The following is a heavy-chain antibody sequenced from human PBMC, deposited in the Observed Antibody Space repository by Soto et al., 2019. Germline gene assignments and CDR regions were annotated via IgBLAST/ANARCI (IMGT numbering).Heavy chain of an antibody. Sequence: SETLPLTCTVSGDSISSSSYYWGWIRQPPGKGLEWIGSIFYSGSTYYNPSLKSRATISVDTSKNQFSLNLSSVTAADTAEYYCARGAGSPTYYYGMDVWGQGTTVTVSS. D-gene: IGHD2-15*01. CDR2: IFYSGST. CDR1: GDSISSSSYY. CDR3: ARGAGSPTYYYGMDV. V-gene: IGHV4-39*01. J-gene: IGHJ6*02.